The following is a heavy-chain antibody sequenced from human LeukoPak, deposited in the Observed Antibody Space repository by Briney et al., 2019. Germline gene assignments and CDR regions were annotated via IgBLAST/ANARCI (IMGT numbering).Heavy chain of an antibody. V-gene: IGHV5-51*01. CDR3: ARPPSRGYSSSFEY. Sequence: GESLKISCKGSGYSFPTYWIAWVRQMPGKGLEWMGIIYPDESNIRYSPSFQGQVTISADKSISTAYLQWSSLKASDTAMYYCARPPSRGYSSSFEYWGQGTLGTVSS. J-gene: IGHJ4*02. CDR1: GYSFPTYW. D-gene: IGHD2-2*03. CDR2: IYPDESNI.